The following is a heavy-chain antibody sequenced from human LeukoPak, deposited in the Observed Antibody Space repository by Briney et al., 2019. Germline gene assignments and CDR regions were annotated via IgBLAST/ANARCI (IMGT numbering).Heavy chain of an antibody. Sequence: SETLSLTCTVSGGSITSFYWGWIRQPPGKGPEWIGHIYYSGSTNYNPSLKSRVTMSVDTSKNQFSLKLSFVTAADTAVYYCARHRKWVKGYASWYFDLWGRGTLVTVS. V-gene: IGHV4-59*08. CDR2: IYYSGST. CDR1: GGSITSFY. D-gene: IGHD2-15*01. J-gene: IGHJ2*01. CDR3: ARHRKWVKGYASWYFDL.